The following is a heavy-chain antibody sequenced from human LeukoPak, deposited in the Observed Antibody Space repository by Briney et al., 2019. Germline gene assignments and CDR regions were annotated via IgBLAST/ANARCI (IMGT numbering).Heavy chain of an antibody. V-gene: IGHV1-69*01. Sequence: ASVKVSCKASGGTFSSYAISWVRQAPGQGLEWMGGIIPIFGTANYAQKFQGRVTITADEFTSTAYMELSSLRSEDTAVYYCARDGGAYFDYWGQGTLVTVSS. CDR3: ARDGGAYFDY. J-gene: IGHJ4*02. D-gene: IGHD3-16*01. CDR2: IIPIFGTA. CDR1: GGTFSSYA.